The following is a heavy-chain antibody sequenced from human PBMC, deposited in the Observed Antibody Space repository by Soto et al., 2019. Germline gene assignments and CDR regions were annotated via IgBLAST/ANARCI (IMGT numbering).Heavy chain of an antibody. J-gene: IGHJ6*02. CDR2: INPSGGST. D-gene: IGHD3-9*01. CDR3: ARATPPLRYFDWLPLPRYGMDV. V-gene: IGHV1-46*01. Sequence: QVQLVQSGAEVKKPGASVKVSCKASGYTFTSYYMHWVRQAPGQGLEWMGIINPSGGSTSYAQKFQGRVTITRDTSTSTGYRELSSLRSEDTAVYYCARATPPLRYFDWLPLPRYGMDVWGQGTTVTVSS. CDR1: GYTFTSYY.